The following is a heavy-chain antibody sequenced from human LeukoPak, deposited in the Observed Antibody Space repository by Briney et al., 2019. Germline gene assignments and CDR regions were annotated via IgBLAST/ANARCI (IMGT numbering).Heavy chain of an antibody. CDR2: IWYDGSNK. CDR1: GFTFSSYG. J-gene: IGHJ5*02. Sequence: PGGSLRLSCAASGFTFSSYGMHWVRQAPGKGLEWVAVIWYDGSNKYYADSVKGRFTISRDNSKNTLYLQMNSLRAEDTAVYYCAKDRYGSGSYPNWFDPWGQGTLVTVSS. V-gene: IGHV3-33*06. CDR3: AKDRYGSGSYPNWFDP. D-gene: IGHD3-10*01.